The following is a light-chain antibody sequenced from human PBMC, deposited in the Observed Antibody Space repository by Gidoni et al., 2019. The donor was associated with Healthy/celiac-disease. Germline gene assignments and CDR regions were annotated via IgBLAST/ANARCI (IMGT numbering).Light chain of an antibody. CDR3: CSYAGSNVV. J-gene: IGLJ2*01. CDR1: SSDVGGYNY. Sequence: QSALTQPRSVSGSPGQSVTISCTGTSSDVGGYNYVSWYQQNPGKAPKLMIYDVSKRPSGVPDRFSGPKSGNTASLTISGLQAEDEADYYCCSYAGSNVVFGGGTKLTVL. V-gene: IGLV2-11*01. CDR2: DVS.